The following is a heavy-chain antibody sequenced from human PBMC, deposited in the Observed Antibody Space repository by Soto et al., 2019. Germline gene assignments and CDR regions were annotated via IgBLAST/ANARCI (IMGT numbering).Heavy chain of an antibody. CDR1: GYTFTSYG. V-gene: IGHV1-18*01. CDR2: ISAYNGNT. D-gene: IGHD3-22*01. CDR3: ARVAPYYDSSGPGIRAFDI. Sequence: ASVKVSCKASGYTFTSYGISWVRQAPGQGLEWMGWISAYNGNTNYAQKLQGRVTMTTDTSTSTAYMELRSLRSDDTAVYYCARVAPYYDSSGPGIRAFDIWGQGTMVTVSS. J-gene: IGHJ3*02.